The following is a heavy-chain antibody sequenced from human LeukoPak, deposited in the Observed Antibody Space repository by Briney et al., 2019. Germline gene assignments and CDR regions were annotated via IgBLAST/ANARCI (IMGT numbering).Heavy chain of an antibody. Sequence: TLSLTCTVSGGSISSGGYYWSWLRQHPGKGLEWIGYIYYSGSTYYNPSLKSRVTISVDTSKNQFSLKLSSVTAADTAVYYCARDLSVAAAGTTSYYYGMDVWGQGTTVTVSS. D-gene: IGHD6-13*01. J-gene: IGHJ6*02. V-gene: IGHV4-31*03. CDR2: IYYSGST. CDR1: GGSISSGGYY. CDR3: ARDLSVAAAGTTSYYYGMDV.